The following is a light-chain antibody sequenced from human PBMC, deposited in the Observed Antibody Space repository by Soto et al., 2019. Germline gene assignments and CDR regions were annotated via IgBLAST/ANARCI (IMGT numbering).Light chain of an antibody. J-gene: IGKJ4*01. CDR3: QQYNNWPLVT. V-gene: IGKV3-15*01. CDR1: QSVSTY. CDR2: GAS. Sequence: EIVMTQSPATLSVSPGERATLSCRASQSVSTYLAWYQQKPGQAPRLLIFGASTRATGIPARFSGSGSGSEFTLTISSLQSEDFAVSSCQQYNNWPLVTFGGGTKLEIK.